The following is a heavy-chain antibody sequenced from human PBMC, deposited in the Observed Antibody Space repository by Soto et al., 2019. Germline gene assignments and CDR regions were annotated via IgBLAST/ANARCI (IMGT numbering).Heavy chain of an antibody. V-gene: IGHV3-21*06. CDR3: ARESEDLTSNFDY. J-gene: IGHJ4*02. CDR2: ISSTTNYI. Sequence: GGSLRLSCAASGVTFTRYSMNWVRQAPGKGLEWVSSISSTTNYIYYGDSMKGRFTISRDNAKNSLYLEMNSLRAEDTAVYYCARESEDLTSNFDYWGQGTLVTVSS. CDR1: GVTFTRYS.